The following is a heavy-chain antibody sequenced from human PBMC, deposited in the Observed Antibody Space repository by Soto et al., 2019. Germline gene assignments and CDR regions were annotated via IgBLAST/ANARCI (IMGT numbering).Heavy chain of an antibody. D-gene: IGHD1-20*01. CDR1: GGSVSSGSYY. J-gene: IGHJ6*02. Sequence: SETLSLTCTVSGGSVSSGSYYWSWIRQPPGKGLEWIGYIYYSGSTNYNPSLESRVTISVDTSKNQFSLKLSSVTAADTAVYYCARDNWNDVRYYYYGMDVWGQGTTVTVSS. V-gene: IGHV4-61*01. CDR3: ARDNWNDVRYYYYGMDV. CDR2: IYYSGST.